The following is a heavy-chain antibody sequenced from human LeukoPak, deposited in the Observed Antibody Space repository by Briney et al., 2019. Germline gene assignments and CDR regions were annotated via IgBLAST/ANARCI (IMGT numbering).Heavy chain of an antibody. CDR2: IRSKAYGGTT. CDR1: GFTFGDYA. CDR3: TRFGRLAYCGGDYYS. V-gene: IGHV3-49*03. D-gene: IGHD2-21*02. Sequence: PGGSLRLSCTASGFTFGDYAMSWFRQAPGKGLEWVGFIRSKAYGGTTEYAASVKGRFTISRDDSKSIAYLQMNSLKTEDTAVYYCTRFGRLAYCGGDYYSWGQGTLVTVSS. J-gene: IGHJ5*02.